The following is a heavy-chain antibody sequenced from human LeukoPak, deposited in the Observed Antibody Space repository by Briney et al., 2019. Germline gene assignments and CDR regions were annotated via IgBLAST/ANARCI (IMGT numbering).Heavy chain of an antibody. Sequence: SQTLSLTCTVSGGSISSGDYYWSWIRQPPGKGLEWIGCIYYSGSTYYNPSLKSRVTISVDTSKNQFSLKLSSVTAADTAVYYCARVSGQQLYFYWGQGTLVTVSS. CDR3: ARVSGQQLYFY. J-gene: IGHJ4*02. CDR2: IYYSGST. CDR1: GGSISSGDYY. D-gene: IGHD6-13*01. V-gene: IGHV4-30-4*08.